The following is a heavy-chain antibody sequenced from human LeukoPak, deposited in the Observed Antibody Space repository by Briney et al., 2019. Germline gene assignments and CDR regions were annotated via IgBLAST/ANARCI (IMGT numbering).Heavy chain of an antibody. V-gene: IGHV1-69*05. CDR3: ARVRETYYYYMDV. D-gene: IGHD3-3*01. CDR2: IIPIFGTA. CDR1: GYTFTGYY. J-gene: IGHJ6*03. Sequence: SVKVSCKASGYTFTGYYIHWVRQAPGQGLEWMGGIIPIFGTANYAQKFQGRVTITTDESTSTAYMELSSLRSEDTAVYYCARVRETYYYYMDVWGKGTTVTVSS.